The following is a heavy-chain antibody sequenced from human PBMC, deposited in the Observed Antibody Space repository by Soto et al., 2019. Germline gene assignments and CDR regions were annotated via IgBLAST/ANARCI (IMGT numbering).Heavy chain of an antibody. J-gene: IGHJ6*02. CDR1: GFMFSNYG. V-gene: IGHV3-30-3*01. CDR2: ISYDGINK. Sequence: QVQLVESGGGVVQPGRSLRLSCAASGFMFSNYGIHWVRQAPGKGLEWVALISYDGINKYSADSVKGRFTISRDNSKNTFSRQLNSLRPDDTAVYYCVRGRHEVPSYYSGLDVWGLGTTVTVSS. CDR3: VRGRHEVPSYYSGLDV.